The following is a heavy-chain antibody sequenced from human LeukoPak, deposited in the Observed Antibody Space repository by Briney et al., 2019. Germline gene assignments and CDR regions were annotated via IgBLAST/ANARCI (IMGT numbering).Heavy chain of an antibody. D-gene: IGHD6-19*01. CDR2: ISAYNGNT. V-gene: IGHV1-18*01. J-gene: IGHJ4*02. CDR1: GYTFTSYG. Sequence: ASVKVSCKASGYTFTSYGISWVRQAPGQGLEWMGWISAYNGNTNYAHKLQGRVTMTTDTSTSTAYMELRSLRSDDTAVYYCARGRPRLIAVAGTEDYWGQGTLVTVSS. CDR3: ARGRPRLIAVAGTEDY.